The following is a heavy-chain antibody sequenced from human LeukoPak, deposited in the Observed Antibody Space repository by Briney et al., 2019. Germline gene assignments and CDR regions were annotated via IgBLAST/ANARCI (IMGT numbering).Heavy chain of an antibody. CDR3: AKGRGYSGYDSPYFDY. D-gene: IGHD5-12*01. J-gene: IGHJ4*02. Sequence: PGGSLRLSCAASGFTFSSYAMSWVRQAPGKGLEWVSAISDSGGSTYYADSVKGRFTISRDNSKNTLYLQMNSLRAEDTAVYCCAKGRGYSGYDSPYFDYWGQGTLVTVSS. V-gene: IGHV3-23*01. CDR2: ISDSGGST. CDR1: GFTFSSYA.